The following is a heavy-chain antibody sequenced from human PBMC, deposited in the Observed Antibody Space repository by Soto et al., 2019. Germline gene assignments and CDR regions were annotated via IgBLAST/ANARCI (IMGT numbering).Heavy chain of an antibody. CDR3: ARDRYDSSGFDAFDI. Sequence: PGGSXRLSCAASGFTFSSYSMNWVRQAPGKGLEWVSSISSSSSYIYYADSVKGRFTISRDNAKNSLYLQMNSLRAEDTAVYYCARDRYDSSGFDAFDIWGQGTMVTVSS. J-gene: IGHJ3*02. CDR2: ISSSSSYI. D-gene: IGHD3-22*01. V-gene: IGHV3-21*01. CDR1: GFTFSSYS.